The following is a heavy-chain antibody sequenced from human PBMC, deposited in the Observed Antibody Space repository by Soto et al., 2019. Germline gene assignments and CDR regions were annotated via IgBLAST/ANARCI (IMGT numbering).Heavy chain of an antibody. Sequence: EVQLVESGGGLVQPGGSLRLSSAASAFTFSDHYMDWVRQAPGRGLEWVGRTRNKADSDTTQYAASVKGCFTISRDDSKDSLYLQMNSLKIEDTAVYYCVGERQGLYSSDSWFDPWGQGTLVTVSS. CDR1: AFTFSDHY. CDR2: TRNKADSDTT. CDR3: VGERQGLYSSDSWFDP. D-gene: IGHD6-25*01. V-gene: IGHV3-72*01. J-gene: IGHJ5*02.